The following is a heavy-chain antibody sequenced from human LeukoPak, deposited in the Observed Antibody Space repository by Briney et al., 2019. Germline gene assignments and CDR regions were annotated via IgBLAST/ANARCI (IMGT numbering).Heavy chain of an antibody. Sequence: GGSLRLSCVASGFTFSGYAMSWVRQAPGKGLEWVSTISGSGGSTYYADSVKGRFTISRDTSKNAVYLQMNTLRAEDTAVYYSAKAGGRGSGSYWWSFDYWGQGTLVTVSS. V-gene: IGHV3-23*01. CDR2: ISGSGGST. J-gene: IGHJ4*02. D-gene: IGHD3-10*01. CDR3: AKAGGRGSGSYWWSFDY. CDR1: GFTFSGYA.